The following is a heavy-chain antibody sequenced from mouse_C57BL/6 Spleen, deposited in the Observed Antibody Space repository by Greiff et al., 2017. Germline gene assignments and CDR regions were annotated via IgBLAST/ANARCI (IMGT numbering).Heavy chain of an antibody. V-gene: IGHV1-50*01. J-gene: IGHJ2*01. CDR2: IDPSDSYT. CDR1: GYTFTSYW. D-gene: IGHD1-1*01. CDR3: ARYYNGRESNFDN. Sequence: QVQLQQPGAELVKPGASVKLSCKASGYTFTSYWMQWVKQRPGQGLEWIGEIDPSDSYTNYNQKFKGKATLTVDTSSSTAYMQLSSLTSEDSAVYYCARYYNGRESNFDNRGQGTTLTVSS.